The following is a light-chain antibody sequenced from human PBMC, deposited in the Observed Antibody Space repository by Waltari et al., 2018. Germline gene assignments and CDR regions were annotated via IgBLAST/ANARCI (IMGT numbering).Light chain of an antibody. Sequence: QSVLTQPPSVSGAPGPRVTISCTGSRSNIGTGYDVHWSQQLPGTAPNLLIYGNNNRPSGVPDRFSGSKSGTSASLAITGLQAEDEADYYCQSYDKSLSGVVFGGGTKLTVV. J-gene: IGLJ2*01. CDR3: QSYDKSLSGVV. CDR2: GNN. CDR1: RSNIGTGYD. V-gene: IGLV1-40*01.